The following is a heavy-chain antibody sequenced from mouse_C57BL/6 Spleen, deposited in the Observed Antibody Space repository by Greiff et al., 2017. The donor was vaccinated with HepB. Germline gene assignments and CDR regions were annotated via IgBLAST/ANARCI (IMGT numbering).Heavy chain of an antibody. CDR2: IYPGDGDT. V-gene: IGHV1-80*01. J-gene: IGHJ1*03. D-gene: IGHD2-1*01. Sequence: QVQLKESGAGLVKPGASVKISCKASGYAFSSYWMNWVKQRPGKGLEWIGQIYPGDGDTNYNGKFKGKATLTADKSSSTAYMQLSSLTSEDSAVYFCARVGYGNYQGYFDVWGTGTTVTVSS. CDR1: GYAFSSYW. CDR3: ARVGYGNYQGYFDV.